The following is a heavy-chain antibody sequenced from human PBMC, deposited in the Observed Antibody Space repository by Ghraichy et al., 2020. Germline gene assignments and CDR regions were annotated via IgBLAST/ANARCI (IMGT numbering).Heavy chain of an antibody. CDR3: ARMQQQWLANYDAFDI. J-gene: IGHJ3*02. D-gene: IGHD6-19*01. V-gene: IGHV4-4*02. CDR2: IYHSGST. CDR1: GGSISSSNW. Sequence: SETLSLTCAVSGGSISSSNWWSWVRQPPGKGLEWIGEIYHSGSTNYNPSLKSRVTISVDKSKNQFSLKLSSVTAADTAVYYCARMQQQWLANYDAFDIWGQGTMVTVSS.